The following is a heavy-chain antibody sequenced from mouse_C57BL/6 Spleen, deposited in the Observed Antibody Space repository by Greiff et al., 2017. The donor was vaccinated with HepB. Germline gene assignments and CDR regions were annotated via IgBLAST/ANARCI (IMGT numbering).Heavy chain of an antibody. CDR3: ARKDYSNYWYFDV. D-gene: IGHD2-5*01. V-gene: IGHV1-53*01. CDR1: GYTFTSYW. J-gene: IGHJ1*03. CDR2: INPSNGGT. Sequence: QVQLQQSGTELVKPGASVKLSCKASGYTFTSYWMHWVKQRPGQGLEWIGNINPSNGGTNYNEKFKSKATLTVDKSSSTAYMQLSSLTSEDSAVYYCARKDYSNYWYFDVWGTGTTVTVSS.